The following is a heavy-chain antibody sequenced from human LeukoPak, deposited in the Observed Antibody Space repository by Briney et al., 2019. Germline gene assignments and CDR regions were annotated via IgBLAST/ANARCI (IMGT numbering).Heavy chain of an antibody. Sequence: PGGSLRLSCAASGFTFSSYAMSWVRQAPGRGLEWVLAISGSGGSTYYADSVKGRFTISRDNSKNTLYLQMNSLRAEDTAVYYCAKVKSGLYQLLYSTFDYWGQGTLVTVSS. J-gene: IGHJ4*02. CDR3: AKVKSGLYQLLYSTFDY. CDR2: ISGSGGST. V-gene: IGHV3-23*01. D-gene: IGHD2-2*02. CDR1: GFTFSSYA.